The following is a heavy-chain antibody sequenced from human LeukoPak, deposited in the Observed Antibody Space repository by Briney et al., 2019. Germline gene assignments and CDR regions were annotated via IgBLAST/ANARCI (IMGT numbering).Heavy chain of an antibody. V-gene: IGHV4-39*01. CDR3: ARHLWCSGWHLDY. J-gene: IGHJ4*02. CDR2: IYYSGST. Sequence: SETLSLTCIVSGASISNTSYYWGWIRQPPGKGLEWIGNIYYSGSTYYNPSLKSRVTISIDTSENQFSLNLSSVTAADTAVYYCARHLWCSGWHLDYWGQGTLVTVSS. CDR1: GASISNTSYY. D-gene: IGHD6-19*01.